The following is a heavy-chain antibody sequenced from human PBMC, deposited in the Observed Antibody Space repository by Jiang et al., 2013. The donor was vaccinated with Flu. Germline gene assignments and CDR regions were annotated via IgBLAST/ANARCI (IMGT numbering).Heavy chain of an antibody. D-gene: IGHD5-18*01. CDR2: ISSSSDYI. V-gene: IGHV3-21*01. Sequence: WVRQAPGKGLEWVSSISSSSDYISYADSMKGRFTISRDNAKNSLYLQMSSLRAEDTAIYYCASETLYSYEYKGFEYWGPGTLVTVSS. CDR3: ASETLYSYEYKGFEY. J-gene: IGHJ4*02.